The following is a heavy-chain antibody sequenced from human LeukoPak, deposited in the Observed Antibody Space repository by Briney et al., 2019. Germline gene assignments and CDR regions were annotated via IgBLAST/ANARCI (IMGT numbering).Heavy chain of an antibody. Sequence: PSETPSLTCAVYGGSFSGYYWSWIRQPPGKGLEWIGEINHSGSTNYNPSLKSRVTISVDTSKNQFSLKLSSVTAADTAVYYCARGPYYYGSGSYPLFRYWGQGTLVTVSS. V-gene: IGHV4-34*01. CDR3: ARGPYYYGSGSYPLFRY. D-gene: IGHD3-10*01. CDR2: INHSGST. CDR1: GGSFSGYY. J-gene: IGHJ4*02.